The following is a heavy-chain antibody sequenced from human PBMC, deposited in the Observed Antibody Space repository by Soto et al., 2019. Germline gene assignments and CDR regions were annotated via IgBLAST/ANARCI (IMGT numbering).Heavy chain of an antibody. D-gene: IGHD5-12*01. CDR1: GGSISSSSYY. Sequence: QLQLQESGPGLVKPSETLSLTCTVSGGSISSSSYYWGWIRQPPGKGLEWIGSIYYRGSTYYNPSLKSRVTISVDTSQNQFSLKLSSVTAADTAVYYCATHRGRSEGYNYYFDYWGQGTLVSVSS. V-gene: IGHV4-39*01. CDR2: IYYRGST. J-gene: IGHJ4*01. CDR3: ATHRGRSEGYNYYFDY.